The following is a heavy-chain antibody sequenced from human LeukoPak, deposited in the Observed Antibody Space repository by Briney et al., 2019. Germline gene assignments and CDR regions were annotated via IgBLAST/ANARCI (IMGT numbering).Heavy chain of an antibody. CDR3: AETHGVP. J-gene: IGHJ4*02. V-gene: IGHV1-8*03. CDR1: GYTFTNYD. CDR2: INPNSGET. D-gene: IGHD2-8*01. Sequence: ASVKVSCKASGYTFTNYDINWVRQATGQEPEWMGYINPNSGETGYSQKFQGRVTITRDTSISTAYMELSSLRSEDTAVYYCAETHGVPWGQGTLVTVSS.